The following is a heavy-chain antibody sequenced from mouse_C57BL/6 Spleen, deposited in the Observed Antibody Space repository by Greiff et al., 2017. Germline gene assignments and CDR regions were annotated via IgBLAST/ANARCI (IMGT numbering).Heavy chain of an antibody. CDR2: IDPSDSYT. CDR1: GYTFTSYW. CDR3: ARDWDERTWFAY. Sequence: QVHVKQPGAELVRPGTSVKLSCKASGYTFTSYWMHWVKQRPGQGLEWIGVIDPSDSYTNYNQKFKGKATLTVDTSSSTAYVQLSSLTSEDSAVYYCARDWDERTWFAYWGQGTLVTVSA. D-gene: IGHD4-1*01. V-gene: IGHV1-59*01. J-gene: IGHJ3*01.